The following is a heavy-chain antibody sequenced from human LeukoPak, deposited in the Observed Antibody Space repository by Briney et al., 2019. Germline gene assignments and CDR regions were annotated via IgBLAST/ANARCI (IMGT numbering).Heavy chain of an antibody. CDR3: ASTPLNSPMGAPYYFDY. J-gene: IGHJ4*02. CDR1: GYSFTSYW. D-gene: IGHD1-26*01. CDR2: IYPGDSDT. Sequence: GESLKISCKGSGYSFTSYWIGWVRQMPGKGLEWMGIIYPGDSDTRYSPSFQGQVTISADKSISTAYLQWSSLKASDTAMYYCASTPLNSPMGAPYYFDYWGQGTLVTVSS. V-gene: IGHV5-51*01.